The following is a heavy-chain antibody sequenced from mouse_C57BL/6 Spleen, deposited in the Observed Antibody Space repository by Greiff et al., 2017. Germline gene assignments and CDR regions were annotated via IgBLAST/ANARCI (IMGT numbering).Heavy chain of an antibody. V-gene: IGHV1-81*01. CDR1: GYTFTSYG. Sequence: VQLQQSGAELARPGASVKLSCKASGYTFTSYGISWVKQRTGQGLEWIGEIYPRSGNTYYNEKFKGKATLTADKSSSTAYMELRSLTSEDSAVYFGARRDYGSSFYAMDYWGQGTSVTVSS. D-gene: IGHD1-1*01. CDR3: ARRDYGSSFYAMDY. J-gene: IGHJ4*01. CDR2: IYPRSGNT.